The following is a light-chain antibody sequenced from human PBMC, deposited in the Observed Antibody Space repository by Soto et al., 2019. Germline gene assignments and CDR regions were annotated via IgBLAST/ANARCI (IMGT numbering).Light chain of an antibody. V-gene: IGLV1-51*01. CDR2: DNN. CDR1: SSNIGNNY. Sequence: QSVLTQPPSVSAAPGHKVTISCSGSSSNIGNNYVSWYQQLPGTAPKLVIYDNNKRPSGIPDRFSGSKSGTSATLGITGLQTGDEADYYCGTWDSSLSAGVFGGGTKLTVL. J-gene: IGLJ2*01. CDR3: GTWDSSLSAGV.